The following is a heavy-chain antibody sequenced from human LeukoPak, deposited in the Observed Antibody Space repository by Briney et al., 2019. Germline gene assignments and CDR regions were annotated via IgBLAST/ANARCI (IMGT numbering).Heavy chain of an antibody. Sequence: HGGSLRLSCAASGFTFSSYSMNWVRQAPGKGLEWVSYISSSSSTIYYADSVKGRFTISRDNAKNSLYLQMNSLRAEDTAVYYCARDLSPQLGIRVRDAFDIWGQGTMVTVSS. J-gene: IGHJ3*02. V-gene: IGHV3-48*04. CDR1: GFTFSSYS. CDR3: ARDLSPQLGIRVRDAFDI. D-gene: IGHD7-27*01. CDR2: ISSSSSTI.